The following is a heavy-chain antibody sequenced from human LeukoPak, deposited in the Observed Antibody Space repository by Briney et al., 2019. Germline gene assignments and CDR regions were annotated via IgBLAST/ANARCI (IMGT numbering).Heavy chain of an antibody. CDR2: IHYTGAT. CDR3: ARWNILTGYCFDF. J-gene: IGHJ4*02. D-gene: IGHD3-9*01. V-gene: IGHV4-34*01. Sequence: SETLSLTCAVYGGSITGYYWSWIRQTPGRGLEWVGEIHYTGATSYNPSLKSRGTISTDTSKNQFSLRLSSVTAADTAVYYCARWNILTGYCFDFWGQGALVTVSS. CDR1: GGSITGYY.